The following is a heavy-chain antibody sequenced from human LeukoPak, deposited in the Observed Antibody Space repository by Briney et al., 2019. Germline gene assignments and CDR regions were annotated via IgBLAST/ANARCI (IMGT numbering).Heavy chain of an antibody. CDR3: ATIGGDYVSFDN. J-gene: IGHJ4*02. CDR1: EFTVSSNY. Sequence: GGSLRLSCAASEFTVSSNYMSWVRLAPGKGLEWVSVIYSGGSTYYADSVKGRFTISRHNSKNTLYLQMNSLRGEDTAVYYCATIGGDYVSFDNWGQGTLVTVTS. CDR2: IYSGGST. D-gene: IGHD4-17*01. V-gene: IGHV3-53*04.